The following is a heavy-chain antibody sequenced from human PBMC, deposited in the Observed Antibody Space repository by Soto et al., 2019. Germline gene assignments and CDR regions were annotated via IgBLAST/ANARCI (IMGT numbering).Heavy chain of an antibody. CDR3: ARESYGSGSYYSKDFDY. J-gene: IGHJ4*02. CDR2: INQDGSVK. Sequence: GSLRLSCEASGFALSPYWMSWVRQAPGRGLEWVANINQDGSVKHYVDSVRGRFTVSRDNAKNSLFLQMNSLSAEDTAVYYCARESYGSGSYYSKDFDYWGQGTLVTVSS. CDR1: GFALSPYW. D-gene: IGHD3-10*01. V-gene: IGHV3-7*03.